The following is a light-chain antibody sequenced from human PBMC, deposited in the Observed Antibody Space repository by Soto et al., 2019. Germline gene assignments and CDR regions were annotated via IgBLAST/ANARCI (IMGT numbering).Light chain of an antibody. CDR1: QSVSSSY. J-gene: IGKJ4*01. Sequence: EIVLTQSPGTLSLAAGERATLSCTASQSVSSSYLAWYQQKPGQAPRQLIYGASSRATGIPDRFSGSGSGTDFTLTITRLEPEDFAVYYCQHYRTSFGGGTRVEIK. CDR2: GAS. CDR3: QHYRTS. V-gene: IGKV3-20*01.